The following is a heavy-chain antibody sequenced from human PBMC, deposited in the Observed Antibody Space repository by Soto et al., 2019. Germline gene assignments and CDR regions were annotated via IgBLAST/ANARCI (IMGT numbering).Heavy chain of an antibody. J-gene: IGHJ6*03. CDR1: GGSISSGGYY. Sequence: SETLSLTCTVSGGSISSGGYYWSWIRQHPGKGLEWIGYIYYSGSTYYNPSLKSRVTISVDTSKNQFSLKLSSVTAADTAVYYCARAGGTMVRGVIITGYYYMDVWGKGTTVTVSS. CDR2: IYYSGST. CDR3: ARAGGTMVRGVIITGYYYMDV. V-gene: IGHV4-31*03. D-gene: IGHD3-10*01.